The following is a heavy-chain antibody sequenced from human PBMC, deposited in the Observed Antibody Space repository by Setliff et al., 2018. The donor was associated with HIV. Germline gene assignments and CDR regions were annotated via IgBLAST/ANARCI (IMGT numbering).Heavy chain of an antibody. D-gene: IGHD2-2*01. J-gene: IGHJ4*02. CDR1: GFTLREVS. CDR2: SDPEDGET. V-gene: IGHV1-24*01. CDR3: AIDMVGGWLRPMPDF. Sequence: ASVKVSCKVSGFTLREVSMHWVRRAPGKGLEWMGYSDPEDGETVYAQKFQGRVTMTEDTSTNTAYMELSGLRSGDTAVYYCAIDMVGGWLRPMPDFWGQGALVTVSS.